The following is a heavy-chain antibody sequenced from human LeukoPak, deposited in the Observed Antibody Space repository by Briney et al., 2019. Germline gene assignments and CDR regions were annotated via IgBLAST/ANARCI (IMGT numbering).Heavy chain of an antibody. CDR2: ISSNGDST. D-gene: IGHD6-19*01. CDR3: ARVDYGSGCDS. Sequence: GGSLRLSCAASGFTLSSFSMHWVRQAPGKGPEFVSAISSNGDSTYYANSVKGRFTISRDISKNTLYLQMGSLRPEDMAVYYCARVDYGSGCDSWGQGTLVTVSS. V-gene: IGHV3-64*01. J-gene: IGHJ4*02. CDR1: GFTLSSFS.